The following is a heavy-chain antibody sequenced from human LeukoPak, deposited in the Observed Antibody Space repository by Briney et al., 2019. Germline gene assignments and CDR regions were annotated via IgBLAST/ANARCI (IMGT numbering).Heavy chain of an antibody. CDR2: ISASGGSP. CDR3: ARDYFPGCGGGSCYGVGPDAFDI. CDR1: GFTFSAYS. Sequence: GGSLRLSCAPSGFTFSAYSMSWVRQAPGKGPEWVSSISASGGSPYYADSVMGRFTISRDNAKNSLYLQMNSLRAEDTAVYYCARDYFPGCGGGSCYGVGPDAFDIWGQGTMVTVSS. V-gene: IGHV3-23*01. J-gene: IGHJ3*02. D-gene: IGHD2-15*01.